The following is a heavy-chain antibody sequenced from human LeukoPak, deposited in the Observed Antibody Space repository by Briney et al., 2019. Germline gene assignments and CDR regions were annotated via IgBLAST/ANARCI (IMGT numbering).Heavy chain of an antibody. D-gene: IGHD2-8*01. CDR2: IKQDGSEK. Sequence: GGSLRLSCAASGFTFSSYWMSWVRQAPGKGLEWVANIKQDGSEKYYVDSVKGRFTISRDNAKNSLYLQMNSLRAEDTAVYYCARDPKYCTNGVCCIGPDYWGQGTLVTVSS. J-gene: IGHJ4*02. CDR3: ARDPKYCTNGVCCIGPDY. V-gene: IGHV3-7*03. CDR1: GFTFSSYW.